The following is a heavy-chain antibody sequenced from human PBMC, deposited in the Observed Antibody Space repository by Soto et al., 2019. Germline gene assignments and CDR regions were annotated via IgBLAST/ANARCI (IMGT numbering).Heavy chain of an antibody. CDR2: IWYDGSNK. CDR3: ARDFTRTSGYDYAFDI. V-gene: IGHV3-33*01. D-gene: IGHD5-12*01. Sequence: QVQLVESGGGVVQPGRSLRLSCAASGFTFSSYGMHWVRQAPGKGLEWVAVIWYDGSNKYYADSVKGRFTISRDNSKNTLYLQMNSLRAEDTAVYYCARDFTRTSGYDYAFDIWGQGTMVTVSS. CDR1: GFTFSSYG. J-gene: IGHJ3*02.